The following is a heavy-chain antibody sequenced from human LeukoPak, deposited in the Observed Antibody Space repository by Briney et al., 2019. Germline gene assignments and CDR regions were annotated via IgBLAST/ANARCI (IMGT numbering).Heavy chain of an antibody. CDR3: ARRDYDSRGYPYFDY. D-gene: IGHD3-22*01. CDR2: IYTSGST. V-gene: IGHV4-4*07. Sequence: PSETLSLTCTVSGGSISSYYWSWIRQPAGRGLERIGRIYTSGSTNYNPSLKSRVTMSVDTSKSQFSLKLSSVTAADTAVYYCARRDYDSRGYPYFDYWGQGTLVTVSS. CDR1: GGSISSYY. J-gene: IGHJ4*02.